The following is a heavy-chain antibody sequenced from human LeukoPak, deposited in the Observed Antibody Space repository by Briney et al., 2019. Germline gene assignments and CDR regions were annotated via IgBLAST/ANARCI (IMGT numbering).Heavy chain of an antibody. V-gene: IGHV4-59*12. CDR1: GGSISSYY. D-gene: IGHD1-7*01. J-gene: IGHJ3*02. CDR3: ARDNWNYGFDI. Sequence: SETLSLTCTVSGGSISSYYWSWIRQPPGKGLEWIGYIYYSGSTNYNPSLKSRVTISVDTSKNQFSLKLSSVTAADTAVYYCARDNWNYGFDIWGQGTMVTVSS. CDR2: IYYSGST.